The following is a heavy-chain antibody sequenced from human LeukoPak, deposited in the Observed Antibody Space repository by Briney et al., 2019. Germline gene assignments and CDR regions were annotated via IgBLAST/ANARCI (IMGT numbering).Heavy chain of an antibody. V-gene: IGHV4-39*02. CDR1: GGSISSISSNNYH. J-gene: IGHJ4*02. D-gene: IGHD3-16*01. CDR2: IYYSGST. Sequence: PSETLSLTCIVSGGSISSISSNNYHWGWIRQPPGKGLEWIGSIYYSGSTYYNPSLKSRVTISVDTSKNQFSLKLSSVTAADTALYYCAREGEQIDYWGQGTLVTVSS. CDR3: AREGEQIDY.